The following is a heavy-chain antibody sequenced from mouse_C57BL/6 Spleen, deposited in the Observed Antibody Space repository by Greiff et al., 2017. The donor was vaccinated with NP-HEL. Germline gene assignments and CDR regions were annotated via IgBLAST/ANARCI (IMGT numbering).Heavy chain of an antibody. CDR3: AREYGNYGGYAMDY. CDR1: GYAFSSSW. D-gene: IGHD2-10*02. J-gene: IGHJ4*01. Sequence: VQLKESGPELVKPGASVKISCKASGYAFSSSWMNWVKQRPGKGLEWIGRIYPGDGDTNYNGKFKGKATLTADKSSSTAYMQLSSLTSEDSAVYFCAREYGNYGGYAMDYWGQGTSVTVSS. CDR2: IYPGDGDT. V-gene: IGHV1-82*01.